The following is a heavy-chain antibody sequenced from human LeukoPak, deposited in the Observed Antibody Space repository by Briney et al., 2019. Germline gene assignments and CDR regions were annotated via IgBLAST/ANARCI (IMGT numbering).Heavy chain of an antibody. CDR2: ISGGYGST. Sequence: PGGSLRLSCAASGFTVSSNYMSWVRQAPGKGLEWVSTISGGYGSTYYADSVKGRFTISRDNSKHTLLLQMNSLRAEDTAVYYCAILGGHCSGTGCYTGSRIYWGQGTLVTVSS. J-gene: IGHJ4*02. D-gene: IGHD2-2*02. CDR3: AILGGHCSGTGCYTGSRIY. V-gene: IGHV3-23*01. CDR1: GFTVSSNY.